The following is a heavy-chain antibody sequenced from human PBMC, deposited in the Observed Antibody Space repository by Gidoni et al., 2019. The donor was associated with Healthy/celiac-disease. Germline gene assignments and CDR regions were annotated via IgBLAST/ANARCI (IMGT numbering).Heavy chain of an antibody. D-gene: IGHD4-17*01. CDR3: ARGRRVTTVTTSPAQEGFYFDY. CDR1: GGSFSGYY. Sequence: QVQLQQWGAGLLKPSETLSLTCAVYGGSFSGYYWSWIRQPPGKGLEWIGEINQSGSTNYNPSLKSRVTISVDTSKNQFSLKLSSVTAADTAVYYCARGRRVTTVTTSPAQEGFYFDYWGQGTLVTVSS. CDR2: INQSGST. J-gene: IGHJ4*02. V-gene: IGHV4-34*01.